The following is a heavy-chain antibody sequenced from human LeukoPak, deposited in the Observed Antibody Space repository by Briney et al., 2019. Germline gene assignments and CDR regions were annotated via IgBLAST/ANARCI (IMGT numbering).Heavy chain of an antibody. Sequence: GGSLRLSCAASGFTFSSYAMSWVRQAPGKGLERVSAISGSGGSTYYADSVRGRFTISRDNSKNTLYLQMNSLRAEDTAVYYCVLPYDYGDYVFDYWGQGTLVTVSS. CDR3: VLPYDYGDYVFDY. V-gene: IGHV3-23*01. CDR1: GFTFSSYA. CDR2: ISGSGGST. D-gene: IGHD4-17*01. J-gene: IGHJ4*02.